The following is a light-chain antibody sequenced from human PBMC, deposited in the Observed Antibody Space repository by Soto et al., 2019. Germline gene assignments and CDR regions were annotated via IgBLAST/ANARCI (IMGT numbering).Light chain of an antibody. CDR2: YAS. V-gene: IGKV3-15*01. CDR3: QHYRNWPPT. CDR1: ESVHRN. J-gene: IGKJ3*01. Sequence: EVVMTQSPATLSVSPGERVTLSCRASESVHRNLAWYHQKPGQGPSLLIYYASTRATGVRDRFTGSGSGTEFTLTISRLQAEDFGVYHCQHYRNWPPTFGPGTKVEIK.